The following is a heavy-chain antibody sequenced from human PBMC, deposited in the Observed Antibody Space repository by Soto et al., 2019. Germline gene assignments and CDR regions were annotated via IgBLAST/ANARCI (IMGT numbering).Heavy chain of an antibody. Sequence: SETLSLTCSVSGSSFSNFYWSWIRQSAGKGLEWIGRIYTSGATSYNPSLKSRVTMSVDTSETQMSLNLRSVTAADTAVYYCARGGIQLSYAFDYWGQGILVTISS. V-gene: IGHV4-4*07. D-gene: IGHD5-18*01. CDR3: ARGGIQLSYAFDY. CDR1: GSSFSNFY. CDR2: IYTSGAT. J-gene: IGHJ4*02.